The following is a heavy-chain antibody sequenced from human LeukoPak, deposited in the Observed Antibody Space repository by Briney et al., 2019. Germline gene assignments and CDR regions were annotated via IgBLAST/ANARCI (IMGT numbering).Heavy chain of an antibody. CDR2: IIPILGIA. CDR1: GGTFSSYT. V-gene: IGHV1-69*02. J-gene: IGHJ3*02. D-gene: IGHD1-26*01. Sequence: SVKVSCKASGGTFSSYTISWVRQAPGQGLEWMGRIIPILGIANYAQKFQGRVTITADKSTSTAYMELSSLRSEDTAVYYCARTSTIVGATGGAFDIWGQGTMVTVSS. CDR3: ARTSTIVGATGGAFDI.